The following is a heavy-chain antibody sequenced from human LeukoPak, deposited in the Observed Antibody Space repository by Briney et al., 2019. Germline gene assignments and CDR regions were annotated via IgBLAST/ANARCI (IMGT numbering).Heavy chain of an antibody. CDR2: IYSGGST. V-gene: IGHV3-53*01. D-gene: IGHD3-22*01. CDR1: GFTVSSNY. CDR3: VRAPRAEHYYDSSGSGGYYFDY. Sequence: GGSLRLSCAASGFTVSSNYMSWVRQAPGKGLEWVSVIYSGGSTYYADSVKGRFTISRDNSKNTLYLQMNSLRAEDTAVYYCVRAPRAEHYYDSSGSGGYYFDYWGQGTLVTVSS. J-gene: IGHJ4*02.